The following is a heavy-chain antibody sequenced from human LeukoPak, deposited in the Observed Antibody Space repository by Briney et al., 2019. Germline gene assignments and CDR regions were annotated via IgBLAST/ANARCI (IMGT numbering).Heavy chain of an antibody. CDR2: INPSGGST. D-gene: IGHD3-22*01. V-gene: IGHV1-46*01. CDR3: ASLFSSGPLGGP. CDR1: GYTFTSYY. Sequence: ASVKVSCKASGYTFTSYYMHWVRQAPGQGLEWMGIINPSGGSTSYAQKFQGRVTMTRDTSTSTVYMELSSLRSEDTAVYHCASLFSSGPLGGPWGQGTLVTVSS. J-gene: IGHJ5*02.